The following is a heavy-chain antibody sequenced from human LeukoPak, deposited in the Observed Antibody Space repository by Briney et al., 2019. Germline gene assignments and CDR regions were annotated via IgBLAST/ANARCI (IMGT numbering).Heavy chain of an antibody. Sequence: ASVKVSCKASGYTFTGYYMHWVRQAPGQGLEWMGWINPNSGGTNYGQKFQGRVTMTRDTSISTAYMELSRLRSDDTAVYYCAREQGSGYDSNTFDYWGQGTLVTVSS. J-gene: IGHJ4*02. CDR3: AREQGSGYDSNTFDY. V-gene: IGHV1-2*02. D-gene: IGHD5-12*01. CDR2: INPNSGGT. CDR1: GYTFTGYY.